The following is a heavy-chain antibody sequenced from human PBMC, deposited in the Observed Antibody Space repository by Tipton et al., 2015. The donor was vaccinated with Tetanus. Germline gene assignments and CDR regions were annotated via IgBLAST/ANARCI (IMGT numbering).Heavy chain of an antibody. CDR2: IYSGGST. D-gene: IGHD2-15*01. CDR3: ARPPLGYCGGGNCFAWFDC. Sequence: TLSLTCTVSGGSISSYYWGWIRQPPGKGLEWIGTIYSGGSTYYNPSLKSRVTISVDTSKNQFSLKLSSVTAADTAVYYCARPPLGYCGGGNCFAWFDCWGQGALVTVSS. V-gene: IGHV4-39*01. CDR1: GGSISSYY. J-gene: IGHJ4*02.